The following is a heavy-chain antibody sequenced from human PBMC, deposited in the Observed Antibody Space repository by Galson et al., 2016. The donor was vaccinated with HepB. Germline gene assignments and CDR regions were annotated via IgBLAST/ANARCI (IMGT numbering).Heavy chain of an antibody. V-gene: IGHV4-39*01. CDR2: IHFGGNS. CDR1: GDSISTSSHF. J-gene: IGHJ6*02. CDR3: ARPTAYYGMDV. D-gene: IGHD4-17*01. Sequence: SETLSLTCSVSGDSISTSSHFWGWIRQPPGKSLEWIGSIHFGGNSYYNPSLKSRVTISVDLSKNQFSLKVTSVTAADTAVYFCARPTAYYGMDVWGQGTSVTLSS.